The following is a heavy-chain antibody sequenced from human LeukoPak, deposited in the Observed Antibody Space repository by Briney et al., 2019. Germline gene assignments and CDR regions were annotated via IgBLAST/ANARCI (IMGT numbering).Heavy chain of an antibody. CDR1: GYTFTSYA. V-gene: IGHV7-4-1*02. D-gene: IGHD1-26*01. J-gene: IGHJ3*02. CDR3: ARTKWELGSAAFDI. Sequence: ASVRVSCKASGYTFTSYAMNWVRQAPGQGLEWMGWINTNTGNPTDAQGFTGRFVFSLDTSVSTASLQISSLKAEDTAVYYCARTKWELGSAAFDIWGQGTMVTVSS. CDR2: INTNTGNP.